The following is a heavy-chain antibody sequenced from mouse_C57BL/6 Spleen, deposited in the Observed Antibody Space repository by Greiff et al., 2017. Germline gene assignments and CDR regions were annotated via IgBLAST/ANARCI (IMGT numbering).Heavy chain of an antibody. CDR3: GRHHYSNSYAMDY. CDR1: GYTFTDHI. Sequence: LMESGAELASPGASVTLSCKASGYTFTDHIMNWVKKRPGQGLEWIGRIYPVSGETNYNHKFMGKATFSVDRSSSTVYMVLNSLTSEDPAVYYCGRHHYSNSYAMDYWGQGTSVTVSS. J-gene: IGHJ4*01. V-gene: IGHV1-11*01. D-gene: IGHD2-5*01. CDR2: IYPVSGET.